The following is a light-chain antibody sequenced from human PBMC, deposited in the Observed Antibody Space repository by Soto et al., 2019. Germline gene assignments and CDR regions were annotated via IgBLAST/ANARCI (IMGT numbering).Light chain of an antibody. CDR1: QTIGNF. CDR2: AAF. CDR3: HQTYSTPFT. Sequence: DIQMTQSPSSLSASVGDRVTITCRASQTIGNFLNWYQQLPGKAPKLLISAAFSLQSEVPSRFSGSGSETDFTLTISSLQPEDFATYYCHQTYSTPFTFGPGTKVDIK. J-gene: IGKJ3*01. V-gene: IGKV1-39*01.